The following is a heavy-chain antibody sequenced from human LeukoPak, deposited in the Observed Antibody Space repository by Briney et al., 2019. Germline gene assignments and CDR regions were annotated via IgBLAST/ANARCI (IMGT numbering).Heavy chain of an antibody. V-gene: IGHV4-4*07. CDR1: GGSISSYY. D-gene: IGHD6-13*01. CDR2: IYTSGST. Sequence: SETLSLTCTVSGGSISSYYWSWIRQPAGKGLEWIGRIYTSGSTNYNPSLKSRVTISVDTSKNQFSLKLSSVTAADTAVYYCARGRYSSSWYYFDYWGQGTLVTVSS. CDR3: ARGRYSSSWYYFDY. J-gene: IGHJ4*02.